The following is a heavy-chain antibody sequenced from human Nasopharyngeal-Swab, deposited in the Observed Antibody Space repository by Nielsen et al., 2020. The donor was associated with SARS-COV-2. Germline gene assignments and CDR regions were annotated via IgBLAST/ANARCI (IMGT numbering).Heavy chain of an antibody. J-gene: IGHJ4*02. CDR1: GGSFSGYY. D-gene: IGHD3-3*01. CDR3: ARRSITIFGVVSPP. Sequence: SETLSLTCAVYGGSFSGYYWSWIRQPPGKGLEWIWEINHSGSTYYNPSLKSRVTISVDTSKDQFSLKLSSVTAADTAVYYCARRSITIFGVVSPPWGQGTLVTVSS. V-gene: IGHV4-34*01. CDR2: INHSGST.